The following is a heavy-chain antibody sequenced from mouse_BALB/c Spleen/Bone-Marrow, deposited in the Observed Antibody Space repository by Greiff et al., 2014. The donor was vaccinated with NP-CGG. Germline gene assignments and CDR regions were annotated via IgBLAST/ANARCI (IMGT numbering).Heavy chain of an antibody. J-gene: IGHJ4*01. V-gene: IGHV2-9*02. D-gene: IGHD1-1*02. CDR1: GFSFTSYC. CDR2: IWAGGST. Sequence: QVQLKESGPGLVAPSQSLSITCTVSGFSFTSYCVHWVRQPPGKGLEWLGVIWAGGSTNYNSALMSRLSISKDNSKSQVFLKMNSLQTDDTAMYYCARDGVYGSHYYAMDYWGQGTSVTVSS. CDR3: ARDGVYGSHYYAMDY.